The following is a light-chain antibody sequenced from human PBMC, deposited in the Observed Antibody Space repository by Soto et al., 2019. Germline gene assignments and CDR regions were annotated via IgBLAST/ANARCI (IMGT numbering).Light chain of an antibody. CDR3: SSYTSTFTRV. J-gene: IGLJ3*02. Sequence: QSLLTQPASVSGSPGQSITISCTGTSSDVGGYNYVSWYQQHPGKAPKLMIYDVSNRPSGVSNRFSGSKSGNTASLTISGLQAEDEADYYCSSYTSTFTRVFGGGTKLTVL. CDR2: DVS. V-gene: IGLV2-14*01. CDR1: SSDVGGYNY.